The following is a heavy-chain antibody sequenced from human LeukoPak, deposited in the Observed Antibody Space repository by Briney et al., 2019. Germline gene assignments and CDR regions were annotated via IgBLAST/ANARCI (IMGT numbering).Heavy chain of an antibody. CDR1: GGSISSSSYC. CDR3: ARQGRYYDYVWGSYRVRNFDY. D-gene: IGHD3-16*01. CDR2: IYYSGST. Sequence: PSETLSLTCTVSGGSISSSSYCWGWIRQPPGKGLEWIGSIYYSGSTYYNPSLKSRVTISVDTSKNQFSLKLSSVTAADTAVYYCARQGRYYDYVWGSYRVRNFDYWGQGTLVTVSS. J-gene: IGHJ4*02. V-gene: IGHV4-39*01.